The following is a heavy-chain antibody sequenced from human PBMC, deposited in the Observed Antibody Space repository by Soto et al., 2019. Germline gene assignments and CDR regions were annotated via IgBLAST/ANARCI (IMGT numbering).Heavy chain of an antibody. V-gene: IGHV3-23*01. D-gene: IGHD4-17*01. CDR3: AKDPNGDYIGAFDF. CDR2: IRGDTGGGGT. Sequence: EVKVLESGGGLVQPGGSLRLSCVASGFIFRNYAMMWVRQAPGRGLEWVSAIRGDTGGGGTQYADSVRGRLTSSRDNSKNTLYLQMNSLRAEDTAVYYCAKDPNGDYIGAFDFWGQGILVTVSS. CDR1: GFIFRNYA. J-gene: IGHJ3*01.